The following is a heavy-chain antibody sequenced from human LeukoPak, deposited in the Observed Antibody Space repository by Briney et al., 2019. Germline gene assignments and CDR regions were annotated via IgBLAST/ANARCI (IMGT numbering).Heavy chain of an antibody. D-gene: IGHD1-26*01. V-gene: IGHV1-69*13. Sequence: SVKVSCKASGGTFSSYAISWVRQAPGQGLEWMGGIIPIFGTANYAQKFQGRVTITADESTSTAYMELSSLRSEDTAVYYCCHRHSGSYDSDFDYWGQGTLVTVSS. CDR3: CHRHSGSYDSDFDY. J-gene: IGHJ4*02. CDR2: IIPIFGTA. CDR1: GGTFSSYA.